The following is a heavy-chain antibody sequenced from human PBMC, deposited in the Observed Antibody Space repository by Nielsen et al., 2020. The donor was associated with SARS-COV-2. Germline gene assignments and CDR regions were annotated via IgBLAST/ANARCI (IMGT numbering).Heavy chain of an antibody. Sequence: ASVKVSCKASGYTFTSYGISWVQQAPGQGLEWMGIINPSGGSTSYAQKFQGRVTMTRDTSTSTVYMELSSLRSEDTAVYYCARVQGSYGYYYYYGMDVWGQGTTVTVSS. CDR3: ARVQGSYGYYYYYGMDV. CDR2: INPSGGST. CDR1: GYTFTSYG. J-gene: IGHJ6*02. D-gene: IGHD5-18*01. V-gene: IGHV1-46*01.